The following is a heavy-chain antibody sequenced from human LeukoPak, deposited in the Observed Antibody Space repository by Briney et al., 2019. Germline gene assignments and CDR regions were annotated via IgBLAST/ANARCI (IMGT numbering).Heavy chain of an antibody. CDR2: ISQDGSGK. Sequence: GGSLRLSCGASGFTFSNYWMSWVRQAPGKGLEWVINISQDGSGKNYADSVEGRFTISRDNAKNSLYLQMNSLRAEDTAVYYCARDRGWRQIDYWGQGALVTVSS. J-gene: IGHJ4*02. CDR3: ARDRGWRQIDY. CDR1: GFTFSNYW. V-gene: IGHV3-7*01. D-gene: IGHD5-18*01.